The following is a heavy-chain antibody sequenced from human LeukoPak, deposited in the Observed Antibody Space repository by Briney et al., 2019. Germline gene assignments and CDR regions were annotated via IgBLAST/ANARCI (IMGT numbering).Heavy chain of an antibody. D-gene: IGHD3-22*01. V-gene: IGHV3-23*01. Sequence: PGGSLRLSCAASGFTFSSYAMSWVRQAPGKGLEWVSAISGSGGSTYYADSVKGRFTISRDNSKNTLYLQMNSLRAEDTAVYYCAKSYDSSGYYYVDYWGQGTLVTASS. CDR3: AKSYDSSGYYYVDY. CDR2: ISGSGGST. J-gene: IGHJ4*02. CDR1: GFTFSSYA.